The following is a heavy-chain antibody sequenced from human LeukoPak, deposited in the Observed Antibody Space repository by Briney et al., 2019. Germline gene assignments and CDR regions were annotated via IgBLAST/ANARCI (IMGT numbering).Heavy chain of an antibody. J-gene: IGHJ4*02. CDR1: GFTFRSYA. D-gene: IGHD3-22*01. V-gene: IGHV3-30-3*01. CDR2: ISYGGNNK. CDR3: ARGTTVTSHNYDSSGYRAPGY. Sequence: PGGSLRLSCAASGFTFRSYAMHWVRQPPGKELEWVAIISYGGNNKYYADSVKGRFTISRDNSKNTLFLQMNSLRVEDTAVYYCARGTTVTSHNYDSSGYRAPGYWGQGTLVTVSS.